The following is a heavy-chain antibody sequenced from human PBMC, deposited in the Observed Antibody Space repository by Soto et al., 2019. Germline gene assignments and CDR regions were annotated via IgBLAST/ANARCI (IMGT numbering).Heavy chain of an antibody. V-gene: IGHV4-31*02. CDR2: IFDSGSA. Sequence: QVQLQESGPGLVKPSQTLSLTCYVSGGSITSGGYSWTWIRHQPGKALQWLGYIFDSGSAYYNPSLKSRITISVYTGKNLFSLGLSSVTAADTAVYYCARGSGYYRNFDSGGQGTLVAVSS. D-gene: IGHD3-3*01. CDR1: GGSITSGGYS. J-gene: IGHJ4*02. CDR3: ARGSGYYRNFDS.